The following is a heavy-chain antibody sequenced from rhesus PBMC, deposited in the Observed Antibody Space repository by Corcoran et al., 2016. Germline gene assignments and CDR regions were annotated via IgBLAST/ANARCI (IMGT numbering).Heavy chain of an antibody. V-gene: IGHV4-80*01. CDR3: ASRGIVAAFDY. J-gene: IGHJ4*01. Sequence: QVQLQESGPGLVKPSETLSLTCAVSGGSFSSYWWSWIRQPPGKGLEWIGEINGNSGSTNYNPSLKGRVTISKDASKNQFSLKLGSVTAADTAVYYCASRGIVAAFDYWGQGVLVTVSS. D-gene: IGHD6-25*01. CDR2: INGNSGST. CDR1: GGSFSSYW.